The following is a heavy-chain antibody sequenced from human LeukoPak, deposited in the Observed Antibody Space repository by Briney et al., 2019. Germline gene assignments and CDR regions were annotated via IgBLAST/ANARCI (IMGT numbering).Heavy chain of an antibody. CDR3: ARVRKYSGYYSWYFDL. Sequence: GGSLRLSCAASGFTFSSYDMHWVRQATGKGLEWVSAIGTAGDTYYPGSVKGRFTISRENAKYSLYLQMNSLRAGDTAVYYCARVRKYSGYYSWYFDLWGCGTLVTVSS. CDR1: GFTFSSYD. V-gene: IGHV3-13*01. D-gene: IGHD5-12*01. J-gene: IGHJ2*01. CDR2: IGTAGDT.